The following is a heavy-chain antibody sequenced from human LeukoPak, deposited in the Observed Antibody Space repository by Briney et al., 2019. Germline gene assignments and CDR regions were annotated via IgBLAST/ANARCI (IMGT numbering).Heavy chain of an antibody. CDR1: ADSFSSHY. J-gene: IGHJ3*02. V-gene: IGHV4-59*11. CDR2: ISYIGST. CDR3: ARDLVTVTKGFDI. Sequence: SETLSLTCAVSADSFSSHYWTWVRQDPGKGMEWLGYISYIGSTNYNPSLKSRVTISIDTSKNQFSLKLSSVTAADTAVYYCARDLVTVTKGFDIWGQGTMVSVSS. D-gene: IGHD4-17*01.